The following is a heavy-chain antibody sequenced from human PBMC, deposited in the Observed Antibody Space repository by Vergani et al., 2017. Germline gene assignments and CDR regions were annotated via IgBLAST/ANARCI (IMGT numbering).Heavy chain of an antibody. Sequence: QVQLVQSGAEVKKPGSSVQVSCKASGGTFSSYTISWVRQAPGQGLEWMGRIIPILGIANYAQKFQGRVPITADKSTSTAYMELSSLRSEDTAVYYCARDHYDSSGYYYWGQGTLVTVSS. CDR3: ARDHYDSSGYYY. V-gene: IGHV1-69*08. D-gene: IGHD3-22*01. J-gene: IGHJ4*02. CDR1: GGTFSSYT. CDR2: IIPILGIA.